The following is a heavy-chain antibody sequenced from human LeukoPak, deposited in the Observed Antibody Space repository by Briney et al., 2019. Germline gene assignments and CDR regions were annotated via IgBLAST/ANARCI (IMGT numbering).Heavy chain of an antibody. Sequence: GGSLRLSCAASEFTVSSNYMSWVRQAPGKGLEWVSVIYSGGSTYYADSVKGRFTISRDNSKNTLYLQMNSLRAEDTAVYYCARLAVATTSNWYFDLWGRGTLVTVSS. CDR3: ARLAVATTSNWYFDL. CDR2: IYSGGST. CDR1: EFTVSSNY. D-gene: IGHD5-12*01. J-gene: IGHJ2*01. V-gene: IGHV3-66*04.